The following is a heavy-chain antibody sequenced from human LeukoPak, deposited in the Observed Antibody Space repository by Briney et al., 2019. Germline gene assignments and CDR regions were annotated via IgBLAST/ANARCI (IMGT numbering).Heavy chain of an antibody. CDR2: ISSSGSTI. CDR1: GFTFSSYE. V-gene: IGHV3-48*03. D-gene: IGHD4-17*01. CDR3: ARSTYGDYSPYFDY. Sequence: GGSLRLSCAASGFTFSSYEMNWVRQAPGKGLEWVSYISSSGSTIYYADSVKGRFTISRDNAKNSLYLQMISLRAEDTAVYYCARSTYGDYSPYFDYWGQGTLVTVSS. J-gene: IGHJ4*02.